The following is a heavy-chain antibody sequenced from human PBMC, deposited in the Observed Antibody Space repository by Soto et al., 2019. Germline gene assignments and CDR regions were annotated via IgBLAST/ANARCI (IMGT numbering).Heavy chain of an antibody. CDR1: GYTFTSYY. D-gene: IGHD3-9*01. Sequence: QVQLVQSGAEVKKPGASVKVSCKASGYTFTSYYMHWVRQAPGQGLEWMGIINPSGGSTSYAQKFKGRVTMTRDTSTSTVYMELSSLRSEDTAVYYCATQIRYFDPRLSSVLVDFHDWYFDLWGRGTLVTVSS. V-gene: IGHV1-46*01. CDR3: ATQIRYFDPRLSSVLVDFHDWYFDL. CDR2: INPSGGST. J-gene: IGHJ2*01.